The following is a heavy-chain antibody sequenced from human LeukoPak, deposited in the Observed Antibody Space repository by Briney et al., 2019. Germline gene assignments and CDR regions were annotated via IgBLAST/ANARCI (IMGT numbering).Heavy chain of an antibody. D-gene: IGHD2-15*01. Sequence: PGGSLRLSCAASGFTFSSYSMNWVRQAPGKGLEWVSSISGSGGSTYYADSVKGRFTISRDNSKNTLYLQMNSLRAEDTAVYYCAKERSLVVAAKSTYFDYWGQGTLVTVSS. V-gene: IGHV3-23*01. CDR1: GFTFSSYS. CDR3: AKERSLVVAAKSTYFDY. CDR2: ISGSGGST. J-gene: IGHJ4*02.